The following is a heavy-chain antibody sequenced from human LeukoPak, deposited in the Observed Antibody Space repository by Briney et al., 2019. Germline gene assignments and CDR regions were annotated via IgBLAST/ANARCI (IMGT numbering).Heavy chain of an antibody. CDR1: GGSISSGDYY. D-gene: IGHD6-19*01. Sequence: PSQTLSLTCTVSGGSISSGDYYWSWIRQPPGKGLEWIGYIYYSGSTYYNPSLKSRVTISVDTFKNQFSLKLSSVTAADTAVYYCARQFSGWYWGYFDYWGQGTLVTVSS. J-gene: IGHJ4*02. CDR2: IYYSGST. V-gene: IGHV4-30-4*01. CDR3: ARQFSGWYWGYFDY.